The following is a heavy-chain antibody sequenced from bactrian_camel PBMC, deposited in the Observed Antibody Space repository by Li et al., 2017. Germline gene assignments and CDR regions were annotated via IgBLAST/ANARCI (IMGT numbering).Heavy chain of an antibody. V-gene: IGHV3S1*01. CDR2: IATGSGNT. CDR3: VVTPVRGCLGLHRSTYPS. J-gene: IGHJ4*01. D-gene: IGHD6*01. Sequence: VQLVESGGGSVQTGGSLRPSCAASGYTYNRNCMAWFRQAPGKEREGVARIATGSGNTYYADSVKGRFTISKGNAKNTLYLQMNSLKPEDTAMYYCVVTPVRGCLGLHRSTYPSWGQGTQVTVS. CDR1: GYTYNRNC.